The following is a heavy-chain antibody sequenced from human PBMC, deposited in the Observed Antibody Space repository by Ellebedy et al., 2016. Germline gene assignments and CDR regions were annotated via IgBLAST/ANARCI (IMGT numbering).Heavy chain of an antibody. D-gene: IGHD3-10*01. CDR1: GYTFTSYD. CDR2: MNPNSGNT. CDR3: ARAVGYGSGSYFAYGMDV. J-gene: IGHJ6*02. Sequence: ASVQVSCXASGYTFTSYDINWVRQAPGQGLDWMGWMNPNSGNTGYAQKFQGRVTMTRNTSISTAYMELSSLRSEDTAVYYCARAVGYGSGSYFAYGMDVWGQGTTVTVSS. V-gene: IGHV1-8*01.